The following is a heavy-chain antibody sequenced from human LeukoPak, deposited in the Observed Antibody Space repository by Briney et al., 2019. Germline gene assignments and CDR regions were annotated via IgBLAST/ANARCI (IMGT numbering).Heavy chain of an antibody. D-gene: IGHD3-22*01. V-gene: IGHV1-8*02. CDR3: ARGLSDYYDSSGYYGGHYYYYYMDV. CDR2: MNPNSGNT. CDR1: GYTFTNYG. J-gene: IGHJ6*03. Sequence: APVKVSCKASGYTFTNYGINWVRQATGQGLEWVGWMNPNSGNTGNAQKLQGRVTMTRNTSISTAYMELSSLRSEDTAVYYCARGLSDYYDSSGYYGGHYYYYYMDVWGKGTTVTISS.